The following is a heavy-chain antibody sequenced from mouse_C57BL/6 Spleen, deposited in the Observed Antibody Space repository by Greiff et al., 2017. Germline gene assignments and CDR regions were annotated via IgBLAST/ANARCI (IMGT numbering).Heavy chain of an antibody. CDR1: GYTFTNYN. CDR2: INPYNGGT. D-gene: IGHD2-5*01. Sequence: EVQLQQSGPELVKPGASVKLSCKASGYTFTNYNMHWVKQSLGESLEWLGDINPYNGGTSYNQTFKSQATLTGNTSSSTAHMVLSFLTSETSAVYYCARAAYYSNYLDYWGQGTTLTVSS. V-gene: IGHV1-22*01. CDR3: ARAAYYSNYLDY. J-gene: IGHJ2*01.